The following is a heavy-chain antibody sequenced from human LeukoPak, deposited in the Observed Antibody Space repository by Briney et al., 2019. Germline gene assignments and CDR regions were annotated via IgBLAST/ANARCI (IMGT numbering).Heavy chain of an antibody. Sequence: SETLSLTCTVSGGSISSGSYYWSWIRQPAGTGLEWIGRIYTSGSTNYNPSLKSRVTISVDTSKNQFSLKLSSVTAADTAVYYCARGQRGSGSYWKGNWFDPWGQGTLVTVSS. CDR2: IYTSGST. D-gene: IGHD3-10*01. CDR1: GGSISSGSYY. CDR3: ARGQRGSGSYWKGNWFDP. V-gene: IGHV4-61*02. J-gene: IGHJ5*02.